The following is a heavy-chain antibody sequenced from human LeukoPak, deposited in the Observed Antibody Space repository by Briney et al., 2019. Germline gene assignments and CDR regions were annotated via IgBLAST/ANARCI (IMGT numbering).Heavy chain of an antibody. Sequence: SETLSLACAVYGGPFDGYYWTLVRQTPGKGLEWIGEIGHDGGTNYNPSLRSRVTISIDTSKKQFSLKLSSVTAADTAVYYCARVPATVSRPCDSWGQGTLVTVSS. CDR3: ARVPATVSRPCDS. V-gene: IGHV4-34*01. CDR1: GGPFDGYY. D-gene: IGHD2-15*01. J-gene: IGHJ4*02. CDR2: IGHDGGT.